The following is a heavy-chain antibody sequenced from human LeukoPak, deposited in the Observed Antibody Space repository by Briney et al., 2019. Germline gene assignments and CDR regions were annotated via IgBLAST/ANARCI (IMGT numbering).Heavy chain of an antibody. CDR3: ARSSEGRYYYDSSGYSYYYYYMDV. D-gene: IGHD3-22*01. CDR2: IYYSGST. J-gene: IGHJ6*03. Sequence: SETLSLTCTVSGGSISRYYWSWIRQPPGKGLEWIGYIYYSGSTSYNPPLKSRVTISVDTSKNQFSLKLSSVPAADTAVYYCARSSEGRYYYDSSGYSYYYYYMDVWGKGTTVTISS. CDR1: GGSISRYY. V-gene: IGHV4-59*01.